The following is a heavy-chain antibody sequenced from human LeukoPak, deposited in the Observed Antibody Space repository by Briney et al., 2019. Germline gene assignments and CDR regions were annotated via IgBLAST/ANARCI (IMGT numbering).Heavy chain of an antibody. Sequence: GGSLRLSCAASGFTFNTYGMSWVRQAPGKGLEWVSGISGSGGATYYADSVKGRFTISRDNAKNSLFLQMNSLRAEDTAIYYCARDSLTLIVGRQRRGLDYWGQGTLVTVSS. CDR2: ISGSGGAT. D-gene: IGHD3-22*01. CDR1: GFTFNTYG. CDR3: ARDSLTLIVGRQRRGLDY. V-gene: IGHV3-23*01. J-gene: IGHJ4*02.